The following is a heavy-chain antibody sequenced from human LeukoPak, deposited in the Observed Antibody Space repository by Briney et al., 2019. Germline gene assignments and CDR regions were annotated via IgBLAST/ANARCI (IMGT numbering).Heavy chain of an antibody. D-gene: IGHD3-3*01. CDR2: ISSSGSTI. V-gene: IGHV3-11*04. CDR1: GFTVSSNY. CDR3: ARASVGPGDFWSGYYGDYYYMDV. J-gene: IGHJ6*03. Sequence: PGGSLRLSCAASGFTVSSNYMSWVRQAPGKGLEWVSYISSSGSTIYYVDSVKGRFTISRDNAKNSLYLQMNSLRAEDTAVYYCARASVGPGDFWSGYYGDYYYMDVWGKGTTVTVSS.